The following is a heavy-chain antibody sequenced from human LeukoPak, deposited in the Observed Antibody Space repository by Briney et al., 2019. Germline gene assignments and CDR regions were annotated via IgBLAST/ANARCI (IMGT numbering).Heavy chain of an antibody. CDR1: GGSFSGYY. J-gene: IGHJ4*02. Sequence: SETLSLTCAVYGGSFSGYYWSWIRQPPGKGLEWIGETNHSGSTNYNPSLKSRVTISVDTSKNQFSLKLSSVTAADTAVYYCARFEGSGSYYNYYFDYWGQGTLVTVSS. D-gene: IGHD3-10*01. CDR3: ARFEGSGSYYNYYFDY. CDR2: TNHSGST. V-gene: IGHV4-34*01.